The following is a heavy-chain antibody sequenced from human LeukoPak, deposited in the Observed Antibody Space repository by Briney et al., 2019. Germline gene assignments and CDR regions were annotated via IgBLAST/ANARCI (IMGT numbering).Heavy chain of an antibody. D-gene: IGHD3-10*01. CDR1: GYTFTGYY. Sequence: GASVKVSCKASGYTFTGYYMHWVRQAPGQGLEWMGWINPNSGGTNYAQKLQGRVTMTTDTSTSTAYMELRSLRSDDTAVYYCASFSEGAYYYGSGTKYYFDYWGQGTLVTVSS. CDR2: INPNSGGT. V-gene: IGHV1-2*02. J-gene: IGHJ4*02. CDR3: ASFSEGAYYYGSGTKYYFDY.